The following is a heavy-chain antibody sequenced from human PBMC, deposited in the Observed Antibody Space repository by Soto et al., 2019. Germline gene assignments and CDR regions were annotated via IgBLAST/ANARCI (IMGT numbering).Heavy chain of an antibody. Sequence: PWWSLRLSCSASVFTFSSYAMSWVRQAPGKGLEWVSAISGSGGSTYYADSVKGRFTISRDNSKNTLYLQMNSLRAEDTAVYYCAKDDSIAARPPYYYYYGMDVWGQGTTVTVSS. D-gene: IGHD6-6*01. CDR2: ISGSGGST. CDR3: AKDDSIAARPPYYYYYGMDV. CDR1: VFTFSSYA. V-gene: IGHV3-23*01. J-gene: IGHJ6*02.